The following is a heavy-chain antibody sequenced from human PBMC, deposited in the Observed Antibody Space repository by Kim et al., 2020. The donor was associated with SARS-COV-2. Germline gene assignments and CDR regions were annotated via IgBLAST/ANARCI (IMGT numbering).Heavy chain of an antibody. V-gene: IGHV1-2*06. CDR3: ARCSGGSCYNAFDI. CDR1: GYTFTGYY. Sequence: ASVKVSCKASGYTFTGYYMHWVRQAPGQGLEWMGRINPNSGGTNYAQKFQGRVTMTRDTSISTAYMELSRLRSDDTAVYYCARCSGGSCYNAFDIWGQGTMVTVSS. J-gene: IGHJ3*02. CDR2: INPNSGGT. D-gene: IGHD2-15*01.